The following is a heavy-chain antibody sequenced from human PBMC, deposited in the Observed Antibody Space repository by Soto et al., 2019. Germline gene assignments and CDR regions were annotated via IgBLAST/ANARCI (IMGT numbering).Heavy chain of an antibody. V-gene: IGHV4-34*01. CDR2: INHSGST. CDR1: GGSFSGYY. Sequence: TSETLSLICAVYGGSFSGYYWSWIRQPPGKGLEWIGEINHSGSTNYNPSLKSRVTISVDTSKNQFSLKLSSVTAADTAVYYCARARLYYDILTGYSGGGYSYGYSDYWGQGTLVTVSS. CDR3: ARARLYYDILTGYSGGGYSYGYSDY. D-gene: IGHD3-9*01. J-gene: IGHJ4*02.